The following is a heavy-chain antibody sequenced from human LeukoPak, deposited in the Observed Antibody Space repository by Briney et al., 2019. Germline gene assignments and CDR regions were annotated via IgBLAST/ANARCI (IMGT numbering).Heavy chain of an antibody. J-gene: IGHJ4*02. V-gene: IGHV3-74*01. CDR2: INSDGSST. CDR1: GFTFSSYW. CDR3: ARTRDGYNWDY. D-gene: IGHD5-24*01. Sequence: PGGPLRLSCAASGFTFSSYWMHWVRQAPGKGLVWVSRINSDGSSTSYADSVKGRFTISRDNAKNTLYLQMNSLRVEDTAVYYCARTRDGYNWDYWGQGTLVTVSS.